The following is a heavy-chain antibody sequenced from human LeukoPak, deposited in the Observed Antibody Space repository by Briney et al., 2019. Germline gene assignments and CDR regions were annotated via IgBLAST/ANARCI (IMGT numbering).Heavy chain of an antibody. CDR2: FSASGST. V-gene: IGHV4-4*07. D-gene: IGHD6-13*01. J-gene: IGHJ4*02. CDR1: GASISDYY. CDR3: ARGGSTWYAFDY. Sequence: SETLSLTCTVSGASISDYYWSWIRQAAGKGLEWIGRFSASGSTNYNPSLKSRVTMSVETSMNQFSLKLSSVMAADTAVYYCARGGSTWYAFDYWGQGTLVTVSS.